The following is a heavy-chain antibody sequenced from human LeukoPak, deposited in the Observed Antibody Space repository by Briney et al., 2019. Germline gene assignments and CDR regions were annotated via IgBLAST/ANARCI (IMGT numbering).Heavy chain of an antibody. CDR2: TSAHNDDT. J-gene: IGHJ4*02. D-gene: IGHD1-1*01. Sequence: ASVKVSCKASGYTFTRYGISWVRQAPGQGLEWMGWTSAHNDDTNYAETLQGSLTITTDISTSTAYMELTSLRSDDTAVYYCARDWDSRNDYFDPWGQGTLVIVSS. V-gene: IGHV1-18*01. CDR1: GYTFTRYG. CDR3: ARDWDSRNDYFDP.